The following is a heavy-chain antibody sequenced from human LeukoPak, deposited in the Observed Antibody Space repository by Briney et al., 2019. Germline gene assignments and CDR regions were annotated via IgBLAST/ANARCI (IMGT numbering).Heavy chain of an antibody. V-gene: IGHV3-30*18. CDR2: ISYDGSNK. CDR3: AKDVLLRQQLGGSGSNWFDP. J-gene: IGHJ5*02. Sequence: PGGSLRLSCAASGFTFSSYGMHWVRQAPGKGLEWVAVISYDGSNKYYADSVKGRFTISRDNSKNTLYLQMNSLRAEDTAVYYCAKDVLLRQQLGGSGSNWFDPWGQGTLVTVSS. D-gene: IGHD6-13*01. CDR1: GFTFSSYG.